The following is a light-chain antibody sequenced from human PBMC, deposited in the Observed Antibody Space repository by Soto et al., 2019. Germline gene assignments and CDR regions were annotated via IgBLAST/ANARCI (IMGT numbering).Light chain of an antibody. CDR3: QQSYSVPCT. Sequence: DIQMTQSPSYLSASVGDRVTITCRASQSISSFLNWYQQKPGKAPKPLIYAASSLQSGVPARFSGSGSGIDFTLTISSLQPEAFATYYCQQSYSVPCTFGQGTKLEIK. V-gene: IGKV1-39*01. CDR2: AAS. J-gene: IGKJ2*02. CDR1: QSISSF.